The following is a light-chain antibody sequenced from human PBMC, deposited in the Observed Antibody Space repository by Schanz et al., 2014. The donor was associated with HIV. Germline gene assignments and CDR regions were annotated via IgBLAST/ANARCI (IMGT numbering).Light chain of an antibody. V-gene: IGKV1-8*01. J-gene: IGKJ5*01. CDR2: SAS. CDR1: QDFRTY. Sequence: AIRITQSPSSLSASTGDRVTITCRASQDFRTYLAWYQQKPGQAPNLLIYSASTLHSGVPSRFSGSGSGTDFTLTISGLQSEDFAIYYCQQYKSYPITFGQETRLEIK. CDR3: QQYKSYPIT.